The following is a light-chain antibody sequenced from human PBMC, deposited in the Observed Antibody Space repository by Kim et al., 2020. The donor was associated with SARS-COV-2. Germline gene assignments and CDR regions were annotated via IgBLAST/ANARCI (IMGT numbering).Light chain of an antibody. J-gene: IGKJ1*01. CDR2: DVS. CDR1: QSVSNN. Sequence: EIVMTQSPATVSVSPGERATLSCRTSQSVSNNVAWYQQKPGQAPRLLIYDVSTRATGIPARFSGSGSGTDFSLTISSLQSEDFAVYYCQHYRNWPRTFGQGTKVDIK. V-gene: IGKV3-15*01. CDR3: QHYRNWPRT.